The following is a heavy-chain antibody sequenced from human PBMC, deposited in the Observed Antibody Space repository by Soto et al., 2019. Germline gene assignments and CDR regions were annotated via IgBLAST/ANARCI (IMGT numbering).Heavy chain of an antibody. CDR2: IKQDGSEK. CDR3: ARDRLWFGEYDAFDI. Sequence: EVQLVESGGGLVQPGGSLRLSCAASGFTFSSYWMSWVRQAPGKGLEWVANIKQDGSEKYYVDSVKGRFTISRDNAKNSLYLQMNSVRAEDTAVYYCARDRLWFGEYDAFDIWGQGTMVTVSS. D-gene: IGHD3-10*01. V-gene: IGHV3-7*01. CDR1: GFTFSSYW. J-gene: IGHJ3*02.